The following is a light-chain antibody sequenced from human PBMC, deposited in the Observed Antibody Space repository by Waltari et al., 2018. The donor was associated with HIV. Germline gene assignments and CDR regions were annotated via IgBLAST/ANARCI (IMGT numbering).Light chain of an antibody. Sequence: DVQEAQSPSSLSASVGDRITIPSRATENITNHLNWYHQRPGKPPYILINAASNLISGVPSRFSGSGSGTDFTLTISSLQAEDFVPYYCQQSYSIPVTFGQGTRLE. V-gene: IGKV1-39*01. CDR1: ENITNH. CDR3: QQSYSIPVT. CDR2: AAS. J-gene: IGKJ5*01.